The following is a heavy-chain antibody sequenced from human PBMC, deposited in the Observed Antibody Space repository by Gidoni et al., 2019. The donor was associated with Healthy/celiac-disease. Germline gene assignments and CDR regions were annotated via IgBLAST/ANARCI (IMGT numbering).Heavy chain of an antibody. Sequence: QVQLVQSGAEVKKPGASVKVSCKASGYTFTGYYMHWVRQAPGQGLEWMGWINPNSGGTNYEQKFQGRVTMTRETSISTAYMELSRLRSDDTAVYYWAGGGGVRFNPNWFDPWGQGTLVTVSS. CDR3: AGGGGVRFNPNWFDP. CDR1: GYTFTGYY. J-gene: IGHJ5*02. CDR2: INPNSGGT. V-gene: IGHV1-2*02. D-gene: IGHD3-3*01.